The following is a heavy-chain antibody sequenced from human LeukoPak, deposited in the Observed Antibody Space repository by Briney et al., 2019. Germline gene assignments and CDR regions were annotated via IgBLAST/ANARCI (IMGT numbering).Heavy chain of an antibody. CDR2: INPSGTST. D-gene: IGHD4/OR15-4a*01. V-gene: IGHV1-46*01. J-gene: IGHJ4*02. CDR3: ASPHGASYYYFDY. CDR1: GYMFTTSF. Sequence: ASVTVSFKASGYMFTTSFMHWVRQAPGHGLEWMGVINPSGTSTDYAQKFQGRVTMTRDTSTNTVYMELSSLRSEDTAVYYCASPHGASYYYFDYWGQGTLVTVSS.